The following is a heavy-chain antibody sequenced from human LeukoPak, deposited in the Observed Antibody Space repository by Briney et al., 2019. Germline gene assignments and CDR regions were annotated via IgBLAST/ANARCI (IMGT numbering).Heavy chain of an antibody. CDR2: IWYDGSNK. Sequence: GRSLRLSCAASGFTFSSYGMHWVRQAPGKGLEWVAVIWYDGSNKYYADSVKGRFTISRDNSKNTLYLQMNSLRAEDTPVYYCARSLHYGYYGMDVWARGTTVSVSS. V-gene: IGHV3-33*01. CDR1: GFTFSSYG. CDR3: ARSLHYGYYGMDV. J-gene: IGHJ6*02.